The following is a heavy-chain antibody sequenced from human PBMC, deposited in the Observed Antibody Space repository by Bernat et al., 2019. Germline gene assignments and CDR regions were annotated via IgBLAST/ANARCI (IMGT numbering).Heavy chain of an antibody. CDR2: ISYDGSNK. CDR1: GFTFSSYA. Sequence: QVQLVESGGGVVQPGRSLRLSCAASGFTFSSYAMHWVRQAPGKGLEWVAVISYDGSNKYYADSVKGRFTISRDNSKNTLYLQMNSLRAEDTAVYYCARGHDGYKIHFGLWGRGTLVTVSS. J-gene: IGHJ2*01. V-gene: IGHV3-30-3*01. CDR3: ARGHDGYKIHFGL. D-gene: IGHD5-24*01.